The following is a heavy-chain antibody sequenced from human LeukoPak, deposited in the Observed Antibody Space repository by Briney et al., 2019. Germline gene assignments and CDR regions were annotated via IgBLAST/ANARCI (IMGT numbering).Heavy chain of an antibody. CDR3: AKGYCSSTSCYDMSYFDY. J-gene: IGHJ4*02. D-gene: IGHD2-2*01. Sequence: GGSLRLSCAGSGFIFNNYAMHWVRQPPGKGLEWVSGISWNSGSIDYADSVKGRFTISRDNAKNSLYLQMNSLRVEDTAFYYCAKGYCSSTSCYDMSYFDYWGQGTLVTVSS. V-gene: IGHV3-9*01. CDR2: ISWNSGSI. CDR1: GFIFNNYA.